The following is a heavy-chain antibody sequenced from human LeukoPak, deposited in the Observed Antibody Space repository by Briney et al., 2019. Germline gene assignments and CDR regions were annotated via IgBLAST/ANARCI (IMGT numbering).Heavy chain of an antibody. D-gene: IGHD3-10*01. CDR1: GGTFSSYA. J-gene: IGHJ4*02. CDR2: INPSGGST. CDR3: ARVYYGSGSPRHFDY. Sequence: ASVKVSCKASGGTFSSYAISWVRQAPGQGLEWMGIINPSGGSTSYAQKFQGRVTMTRDTSTSTVYMELSSLRSEDTAVYYCARVYYGSGSPRHFDYWGQGTLVTVSS. V-gene: IGHV1-46*01.